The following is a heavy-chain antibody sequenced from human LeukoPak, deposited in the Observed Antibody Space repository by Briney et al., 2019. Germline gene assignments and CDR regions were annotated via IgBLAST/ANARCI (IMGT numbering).Heavy chain of an antibody. CDR2: ITSAGGYT. CDR3: ARAVAPTKYFQH. V-gene: IGHV3-21*01. CDR1: GFTFSDYS. D-gene: IGHD5-24*01. Sequence: PGGSLRLSCGASGFTFSDYSMNWVRQAPGKGLAWVASITSAGGYTYYADSVKGRFTISRDNAKNSLYLQMNSLRADDTAVYYCARAVAPTKYFQHWGQGTPVTVSS. J-gene: IGHJ1*01.